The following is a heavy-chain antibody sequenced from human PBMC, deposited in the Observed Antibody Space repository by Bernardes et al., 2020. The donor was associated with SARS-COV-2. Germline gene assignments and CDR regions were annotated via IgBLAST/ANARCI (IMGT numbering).Heavy chain of an antibody. CDR2: ISTNNGNT. J-gene: IGHJ5*02. D-gene: IGHD1-26*01. CDR3: ARDEWEQRGGFDH. V-gene: IGHV1-18*01. Sequence: LEWMGWISTNNGNTKYAQMVQGRVTMTTDTSTSTAYMELRSLRSDDTAVYYCARDEWEQRGGFDHWGQGTLVTVSS.